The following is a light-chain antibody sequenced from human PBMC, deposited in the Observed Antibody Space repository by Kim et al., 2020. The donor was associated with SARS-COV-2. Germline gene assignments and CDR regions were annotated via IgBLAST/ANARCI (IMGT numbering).Light chain of an antibody. J-gene: IGKJ2*01. Sequence: ASVGDRATITCQASQDISKFLNWYQQKPGKAPKLLIYDASNLESGVPSRFSGSGSGTDFTFTVSSLQPEDIATYFCQQYDNLPYTFGQGTKLEI. CDR3: QQYDNLPYT. V-gene: IGKV1-33*01. CDR1: QDISKF. CDR2: DAS.